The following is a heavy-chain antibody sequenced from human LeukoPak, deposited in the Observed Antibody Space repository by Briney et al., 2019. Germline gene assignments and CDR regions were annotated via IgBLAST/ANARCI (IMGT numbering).Heavy chain of an antibody. J-gene: IGHJ3*02. CDR2: IKQDGSQK. CDR3: ARVAATATGAYDI. Sequence: GGSLRLSCAASGFTFSSYAMSWVRQAPGRRLEWVASIKQDGSQKDYLDSVKGRVTISRDNAKNSLYLQMDSLRAEDTAVYYCARVAATATGAYDIWGQGTMVTVSS. V-gene: IGHV3-7*04. D-gene: IGHD2-15*01. CDR1: GFTFSSYA.